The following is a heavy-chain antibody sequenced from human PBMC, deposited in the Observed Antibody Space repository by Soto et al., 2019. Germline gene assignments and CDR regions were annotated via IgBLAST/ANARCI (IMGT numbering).Heavy chain of an antibody. CDR3: ARDGRPSLGYCSSTSCSYNWFDL. CDR2: IYYSGST. CDR1: GGSISSYY. D-gene: IGHD2-2*01. Sequence: SESLSLTCAVSGGSISSYYWSWIRQPPGKGLEWIGYIYYSGSTNYNPSLKSRVTISVDTSKNQFSLKLSSVTAADTAVYYCARDGRPSLGYCSSTSCSYNWFDLWVQGTLVTVS. J-gene: IGHJ5*02. V-gene: IGHV4-59*01.